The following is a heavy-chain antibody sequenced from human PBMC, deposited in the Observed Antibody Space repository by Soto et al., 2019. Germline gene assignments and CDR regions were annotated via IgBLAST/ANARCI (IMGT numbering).Heavy chain of an antibody. Sequence: QVQLQESGPGLVKPSETLSLTCTVSGGSISRYYWSWIRQPPGKGLEWIGYIYYRGSTNYNPSLKSRVTISVDTSNNQFSLKLSSVTAADTAVYYCARDQAAAGTNWFDPWGQGTLVTVSS. V-gene: IGHV4-59*01. CDR2: IYYRGST. CDR3: ARDQAAAGTNWFDP. J-gene: IGHJ5*02. D-gene: IGHD6-13*01. CDR1: GGSISRYY.